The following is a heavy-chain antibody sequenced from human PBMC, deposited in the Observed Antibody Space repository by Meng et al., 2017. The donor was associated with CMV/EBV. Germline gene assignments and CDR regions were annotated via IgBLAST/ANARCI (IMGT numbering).Heavy chain of an antibody. Sequence: ASVQVSCKASGYTFTGYYMHWVRQAPGQGLEWMGWINPNSGGTNYAQKFQGRVTMTRDTSISTDYMELSRLRSDDTAVYYCARALKRGIVGAAFDYWGQGTLVTVSS. J-gene: IGHJ4*02. CDR2: INPNSGGT. CDR3: ARALKRGIVGAAFDY. D-gene: IGHD1-26*01. CDR1: GYTFTGYY. V-gene: IGHV1-2*02.